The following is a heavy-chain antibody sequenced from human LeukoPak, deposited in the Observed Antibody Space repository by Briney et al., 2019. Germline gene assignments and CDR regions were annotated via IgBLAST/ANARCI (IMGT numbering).Heavy chain of an antibody. Sequence: SETLCLTCTVSGGSISSHTYYWGWIRQAPGKGLEWIGSIYYSGNTYYSPSLKSRVTISVDTSKNQFSLELRSVIAAVYYCARHDAAAVVEYWGQGTLVTVSS. J-gene: IGHJ4*02. CDR1: GGSISSHTYY. V-gene: IGHV4-39*01. CDR2: IYYSGNT. D-gene: IGHD6-19*01. CDR3: ARHDAAAVVEY.